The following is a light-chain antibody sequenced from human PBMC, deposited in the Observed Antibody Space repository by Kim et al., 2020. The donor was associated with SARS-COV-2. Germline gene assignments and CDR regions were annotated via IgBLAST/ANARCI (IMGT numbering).Light chain of an antibody. CDR1: QSVDNRY. V-gene: IGKV3-20*01. CDR2: AAS. J-gene: IGKJ2*01. CDR3: QQYDISPYN. Sequence: EIVVTQSPGTLSLSPGGRATLSCRISQSVDNRYLAWYQQKPGQGPRLLITAASSRATGISDRFSGSGSRTDFTLTISRLEPGDSAVYYCQQYDISPYNFGQGTKLEI.